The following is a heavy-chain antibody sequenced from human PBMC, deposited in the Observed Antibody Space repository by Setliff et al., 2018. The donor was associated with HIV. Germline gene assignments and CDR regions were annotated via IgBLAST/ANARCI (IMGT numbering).Heavy chain of an antibody. V-gene: IGHV4-39*07. CDR1: GGSISSSSYY. CDR3: ARGTFSGPDY. Sequence: SETLSLTCPVSGGSISSSSYYWGWIRQPPGKGLEWIVSIYYSGSTYYNPSLKSRVTISVDTSKNQFSLKLNSVTAADTAVYYCARGTFSGPDYWGQGTLVTVSS. D-gene: IGHD1-26*01. J-gene: IGHJ4*02. CDR2: IYYSGST.